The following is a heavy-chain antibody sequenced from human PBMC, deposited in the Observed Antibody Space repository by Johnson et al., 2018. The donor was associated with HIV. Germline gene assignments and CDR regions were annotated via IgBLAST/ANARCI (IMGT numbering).Heavy chain of an antibody. CDR3: AKRGRTYYDFWSGYSGDAFDI. D-gene: IGHD3-3*01. CDR2: ISYDGSNK. J-gene: IGHJ3*02. CDR1: GFTFSSYG. V-gene: IGHV3-30*18. Sequence: LVESGGGVVQPGRSLRLSCAASGFTFSSYGMHWVRQAPGKGLEWVAVISYDGSNKYYADSVKGRFTISRDNSKNTLYLQMNSLRDEDTAVYYCAKRGRTYYDFWSGYSGDAFDIWGQGTLVTVSS.